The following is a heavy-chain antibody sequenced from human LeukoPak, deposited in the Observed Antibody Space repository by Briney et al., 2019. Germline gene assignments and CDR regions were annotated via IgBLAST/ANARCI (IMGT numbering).Heavy chain of an antibody. J-gene: IGHJ3*02. V-gene: IGHV3-15*01. CDR1: GFTSSNAW. D-gene: IGHD4/OR15-4a*01. Sequence: GGSLTLSCAVSGFTSSNAWMSWVRQAPGKGLEWVGRIKSKTDGGTRDYAAPVKGRFTISRDDSKNTLYLQMNSLKTEDTAVYYCTTFDYAAFLIWGQGTMVTVSS. CDR2: IKSKTDGGTR. CDR3: TTFDYAAFLI.